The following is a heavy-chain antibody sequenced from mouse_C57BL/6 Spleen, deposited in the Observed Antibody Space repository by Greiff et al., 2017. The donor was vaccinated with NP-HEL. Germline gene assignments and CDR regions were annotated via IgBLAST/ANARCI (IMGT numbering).Heavy chain of an antibody. CDR3: ARRGLRPWYFDV. CDR2: IDPSDSYT. V-gene: IGHV1-69*01. D-gene: IGHD1-1*01. Sequence: VQLQQPGAELVMPGASVKLSCKASGYTFTSYWMHWVKQRPGQGLEWIGEIDPSDSYTNYNQKFKGKSTLTVDKSSSTAYMQLSSLTSEDSAVYYCARRGLRPWYFDVWGTGTTVTVSS. CDR1: GYTFTSYW. J-gene: IGHJ1*03.